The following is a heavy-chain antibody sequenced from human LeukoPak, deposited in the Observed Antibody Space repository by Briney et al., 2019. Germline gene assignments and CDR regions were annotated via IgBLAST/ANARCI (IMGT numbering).Heavy chain of an antibody. CDR3: AGYSSGWFGAFHI. Sequence: GGSLRLSCAASGFTFKNYEMNWVRQAPGKGLEWVSYISSSGSPIYYADSVKGRFTISRGNAKNSLYLQMNSLRAEDTAVYYCAGYSSGWFGAFHIWGQGTMVTVSS. J-gene: IGHJ3*02. CDR1: GFTFKNYE. CDR2: ISSSGSPI. D-gene: IGHD6-19*01. V-gene: IGHV3-48*03.